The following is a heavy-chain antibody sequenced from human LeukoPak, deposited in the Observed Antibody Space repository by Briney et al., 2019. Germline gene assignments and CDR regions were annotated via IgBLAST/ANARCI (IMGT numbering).Heavy chain of an antibody. V-gene: IGHV4-59*12. CDR3: ARGYGSGNYIDY. CDR2: IYYSGST. CDR1: GGSISSYY. D-gene: IGHD3-10*01. Sequence: SETLSLTCTVSGGSISSYYWSWIRQPPGKGLEWIGYIYYSGSTNYNPSLKSRVTISVDTSKDQFSLKLSSVTAADTAVYYCARGYGSGNYIDYWGQGTLVTVSS. J-gene: IGHJ4*02.